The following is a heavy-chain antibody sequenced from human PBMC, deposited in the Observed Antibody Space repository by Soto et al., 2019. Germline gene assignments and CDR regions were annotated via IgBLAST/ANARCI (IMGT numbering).Heavy chain of an antibody. D-gene: IGHD2-2*01. Sequence: QEQLVESGGGVVQPGRSLRLSCAASGFIFSSYGMYWVRQAPGKGLEWVAVISYDGSNKYYADSVKGRFTISRDNSKNKLHLQMDSLRAEDTAVYYCAKGFGGSTYTIDYWGQGTLVAVSS. CDR2: ISYDGSNK. V-gene: IGHV3-30*18. CDR3: AKGFGGSTYTIDY. CDR1: GFIFSSYG. J-gene: IGHJ4*02.